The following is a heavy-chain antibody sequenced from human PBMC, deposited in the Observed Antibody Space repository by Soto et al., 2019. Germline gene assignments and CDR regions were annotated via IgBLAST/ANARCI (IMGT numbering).Heavy chain of an antibody. V-gene: IGHV1-69*13. D-gene: IGHD3-22*01. CDR3: ARDYYDSSGYYGPFDY. Sequence: SVKVSCQASGGTFSSYAISWVRQAPGQGLEWMGGIIPIFGTANYAQKFQGRVTITADESTSTAYMELSSLRSEDTAVYYCARDYYDSSGYYGPFDYWGQGTLVTVSS. CDR2: IIPIFGTA. J-gene: IGHJ4*02. CDR1: GGTFSSYA.